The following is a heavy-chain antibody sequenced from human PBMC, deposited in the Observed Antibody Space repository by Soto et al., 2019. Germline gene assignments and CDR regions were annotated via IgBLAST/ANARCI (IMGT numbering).Heavy chain of an antibody. V-gene: IGHV3-23*01. J-gene: IGHJ5*01. CDR3: AKVGTSTYGSSWFTDS. Sequence: EVQLLESGGGLVQPGGSLRLSCAASGFTFSSYAMNWVRQAPGKGLEWVSAISGSGDSPYYADSVKGRFTISRDNSKTTLYLQMNSLRAEDTAAYYCAKVGTSTYGSSWFTDSWGQGTLVTVAS. CDR1: GFTFSSYA. D-gene: IGHD6-13*01. CDR2: ISGSGDSP.